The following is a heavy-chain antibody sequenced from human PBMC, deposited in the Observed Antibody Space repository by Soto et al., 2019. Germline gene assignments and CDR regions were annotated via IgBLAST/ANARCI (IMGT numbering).Heavy chain of an antibody. CDR3: AREWEYSGFDDDYYHYGMDV. V-gene: IGHV1-18*01. CDR2: ISPYNGNT. Sequence: QVQLMQSGAEVKKPGASVRVSCKASGYNLTSYGISWVRQAPGQGLEWMGWISPYNGNTNYAQKFQGKVTVTTDTSTSTAYIDLRSLRSDDTAVYYWAREWEYSGFDDDYYHYGMDVWGQGTTVTVSS. D-gene: IGHD5-12*01. J-gene: IGHJ6*02. CDR1: GYNLTSYG.